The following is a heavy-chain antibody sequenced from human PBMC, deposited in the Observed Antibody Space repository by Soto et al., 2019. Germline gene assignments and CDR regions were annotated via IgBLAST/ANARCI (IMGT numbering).Heavy chain of an antibody. J-gene: IGHJ4*02. CDR3: ARHVGNILPIDS. Sequence: SETLSLTCTVSGDSMTSSNFYWGWIRQPPGKGLEWIGSTRYSGRTYYTPSLRGRVNIFVDTSKTQFSLKLSSVTAADTAIYYCARHVGNILPIDSWGQGPLVTVSS. CDR2: TRYSGRT. V-gene: IGHV4-39*01. CDR1: GDSMTSSNFY. D-gene: IGHD3-3*02.